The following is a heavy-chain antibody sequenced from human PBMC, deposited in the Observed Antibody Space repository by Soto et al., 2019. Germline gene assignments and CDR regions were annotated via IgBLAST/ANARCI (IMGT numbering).Heavy chain of an antibody. Sequence: GGSLRLSCAASGFTFSSYWMHWVRQAPGKGLVWVSRINSDGSSTSYADSVKGRFTISRDNAKNTLYLQMNSLRAEDTAVYYCARDAARGATNYYYGMDVWGQGTTVTVSS. D-gene: IGHD1-26*01. CDR3: ARDAARGATNYYYGMDV. V-gene: IGHV3-74*01. CDR1: GFTFSSYW. J-gene: IGHJ6*02. CDR2: INSDGSST.